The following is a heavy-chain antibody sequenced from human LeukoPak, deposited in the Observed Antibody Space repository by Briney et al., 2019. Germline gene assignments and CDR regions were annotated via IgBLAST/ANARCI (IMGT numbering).Heavy chain of an antibody. CDR2: ISAYNGNT. CDR3: ARDRRYYYGSGSYHPYFDY. Sequence: GASVKVSCKASGYTFTSYGISWVRQAPGQGLEWMGWISAYNGNTNYAQKLQGRVTTTTGTSTSTAYMELRSLRSDDTAVYYCARDRRYYYGSGSYHPYFDYWGQGTLVTVSS. D-gene: IGHD3-10*01. J-gene: IGHJ4*02. V-gene: IGHV1-18*04. CDR1: GYTFTSYG.